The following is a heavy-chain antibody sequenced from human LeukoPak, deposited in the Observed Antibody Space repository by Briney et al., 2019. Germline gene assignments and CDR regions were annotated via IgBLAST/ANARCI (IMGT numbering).Heavy chain of an antibody. D-gene: IGHD3-16*01. J-gene: IGHJ6*03. CDR1: GGTFSSYA. Sequence: GSSVKVSCKASGGTFSSYAISWVRQAPGQGLEWMGGIIPIFGTANYAQKFQGRVTITTDESTSTAYMELSSLRSEDTAVYYCARGGTLTQYYYYYMDVWSKGTTVTVSS. V-gene: IGHV1-69*05. CDR2: IIPIFGTA. CDR3: ARGGTLTQYYYYYMDV.